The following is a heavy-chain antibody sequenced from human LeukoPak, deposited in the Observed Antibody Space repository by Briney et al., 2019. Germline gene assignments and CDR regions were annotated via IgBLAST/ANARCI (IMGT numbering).Heavy chain of an antibody. J-gene: IGHJ5*02. CDR3: ARGLARKGGIAAVWVWFDP. Sequence: ASVKVSCKASGYTFTSYGISWVRQAPGQGLEWMVWISAYNGNTNYAQILQGRVTMTTDTSTSTAYMELRSLRSDDTDVYYCARGLARKGGIAAVWVWFDPWGQGTLVTVSS. D-gene: IGHD6-13*01. CDR2: ISAYNGNT. CDR1: GYTFTSYG. V-gene: IGHV1-18*01.